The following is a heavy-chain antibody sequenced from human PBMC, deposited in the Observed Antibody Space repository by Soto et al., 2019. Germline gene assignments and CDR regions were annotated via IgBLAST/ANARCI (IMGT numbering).Heavy chain of an antibody. CDR2: IMPFFGSG. V-gene: IGHV1-69*01. J-gene: IGHJ4*02. Sequence: QVYLVQSGAEVKKPGSSVKVSCKALRGTFTNYAFSWVRQAPGQGLEWMGGIMPFFGSGNYAQKFQGRIIITADESTSSVYLELTSLRSEDTAVYYCARDRAGYYSHFVYWGQGTLVTVSS. CDR3: ARDRAGYYSHFVY. D-gene: IGHD3-22*01. CDR1: RGTFTNYA.